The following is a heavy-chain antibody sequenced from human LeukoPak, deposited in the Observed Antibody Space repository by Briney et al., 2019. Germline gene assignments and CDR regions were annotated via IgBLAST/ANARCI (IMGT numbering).Heavy chain of an antibody. D-gene: IGHD6-13*01. Sequence: ASVKVSCKASGYSFTSYDINWVRQATGQGLEWMGWMNPNSGNTGYAQKFQGRVTMTRSTSISTAYMELSSLRSEDTAVYYCARTGYTSRWAIDYWGQGTLVTVSS. J-gene: IGHJ4*02. CDR2: MNPNSGNT. CDR1: GYSFTSYD. CDR3: ARTGYTSRWAIDY. V-gene: IGHV1-8*01.